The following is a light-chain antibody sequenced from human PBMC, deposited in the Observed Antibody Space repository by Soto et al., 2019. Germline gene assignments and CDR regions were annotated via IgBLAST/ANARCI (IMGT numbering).Light chain of an antibody. J-gene: IGLJ3*02. V-gene: IGLV2-14*03. CDR1: SSDVGGYNY. CDR2: DVT. CDR3: TSYTSSSTWV. Sequence: QSVLTQPASVSGAPGQSITISCTVTSSDVGGYNYVSWYQQHPGKAPKLMIYDVTNRPSGVSNRFSGSKSGNTASLTISGLQAEDEADYYCTSYTSSSTWVFGGGTKLTVL.